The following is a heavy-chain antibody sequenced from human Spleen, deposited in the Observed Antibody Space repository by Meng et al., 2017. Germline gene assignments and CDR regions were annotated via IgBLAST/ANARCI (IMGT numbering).Heavy chain of an antibody. Sequence: VPRQEWGAGRLKPSETLSLSCVGSGGSFSDYYWSWIRQPPGKGLEWIGEINHSGSTNYNPSLESRATISVDTSQNNLSLKLSSVTAADSAVYYCARGPTTMAHDFDYWGQGTLVTVSS. CDR3: ARGPTTMAHDFDY. D-gene: IGHD4-11*01. CDR1: GGSFSDYY. CDR2: INHSGST. V-gene: IGHV4-34*01. J-gene: IGHJ4*02.